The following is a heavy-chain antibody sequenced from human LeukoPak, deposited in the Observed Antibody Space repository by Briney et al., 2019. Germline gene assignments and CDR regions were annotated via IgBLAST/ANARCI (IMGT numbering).Heavy chain of an antibody. Sequence: GGSLRLSCAASGFTFTNYAMSWVRQAPGKGLEWVAAISGSGGTTYYPDSVKGRFTISRDNSKNTLYLQMNSLRAEDTVLYSCARVWDYWGQGILVTVSS. J-gene: IGHJ4*02. CDR1: GFTFTNYA. V-gene: IGHV3-23*01. CDR3: ARVWDY. D-gene: IGHD3-10*01. CDR2: ISGSGGTT.